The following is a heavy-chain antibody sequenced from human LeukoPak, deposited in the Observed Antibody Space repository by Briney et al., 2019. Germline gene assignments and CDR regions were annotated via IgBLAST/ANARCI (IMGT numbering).Heavy chain of an antibody. D-gene: IGHD3-22*01. CDR1: GGSISSGGYS. CDR3: ARGTYYYDSSAYYFDY. Sequence: PSQTLSLTCAVSGGSISSGGYSWSWIRQPPGKGLEWIGYIYHSGSTYYNPSLKSRVTISVDRSKNQFSLKLSSVTAADTAVYYCARGTYYYDSSAYYFDYWGQGTLVTVSS. V-gene: IGHV4-30-2*01. CDR2: IYHSGST. J-gene: IGHJ4*02.